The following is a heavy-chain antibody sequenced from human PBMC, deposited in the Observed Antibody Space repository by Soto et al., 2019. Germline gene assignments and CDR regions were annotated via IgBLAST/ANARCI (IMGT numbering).Heavy chain of an antibody. CDR3: AVSMLSRLSDMDV. J-gene: IGHJ6*03. CDR1: GGSFSGYY. CDR2: INHSGST. Sequence: SETLSLTCAVYGGSFSGYYWSWIRQPPGKGLEWIGEINHSGSTNYNPSLKSRVTISVDTSKNQFSLKLSSVTAADTAVYYCAVSMLSRLSDMDVWGKGTTVTVSS. V-gene: IGHV4-34*01. D-gene: IGHD2-8*01.